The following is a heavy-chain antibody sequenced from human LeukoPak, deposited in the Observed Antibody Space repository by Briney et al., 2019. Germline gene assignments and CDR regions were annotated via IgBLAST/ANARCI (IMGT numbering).Heavy chain of an antibody. CDR2: INPNSGGT. V-gene: IGHV1-2*02. CDR3: ARVKGEQQLVRFDP. J-gene: IGHJ5*02. D-gene: IGHD6-13*01. CDR1: GYTFTGYY. Sequence: GASVKVSCTASGYTFTGYYMHWVRQAPGQGLEWMGWINPNSGGTNYAQKFQGRVTMTRDTSISTAYMELSRLRSDDTAVYYCARVKGEQQLVRFDPWGQGTLVTVSS.